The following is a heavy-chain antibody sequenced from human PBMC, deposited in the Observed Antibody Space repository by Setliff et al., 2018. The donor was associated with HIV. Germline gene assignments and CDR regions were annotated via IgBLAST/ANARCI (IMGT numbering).Heavy chain of an antibody. CDR2: IIPIFGTA. CDR1: GGTFISQA. Sequence: GASVKVSCKASGGTFISQAISWVRQAPGQGLEWMGGIIPIFGTANYAQKFQGRVTITADESTNTAYMELSSLRSEDTAVYYCASPQGAHQLLWSFDYWGQGTLVTVSS. J-gene: IGHJ4*02. CDR3: ASPQGAHQLLWSFDY. V-gene: IGHV1-69*13. D-gene: IGHD2-2*01.